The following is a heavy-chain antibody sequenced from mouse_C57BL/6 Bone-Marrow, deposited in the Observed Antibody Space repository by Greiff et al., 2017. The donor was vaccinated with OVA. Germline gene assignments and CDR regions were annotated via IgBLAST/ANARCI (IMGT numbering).Heavy chain of an antibody. D-gene: IGHD2-5*01. CDR3: TTDSNYVGFAY. CDR2: IDPENGDT. CDR1: GFNITDDY. V-gene: IGHV14-4*01. J-gene: IGHJ3*01. Sequence: VQLQESGAELVRPGASVKLSCTASGFNITDDYMHWVKQRPEQGLEWIGWIDPENGDTEYASKFQGKATITADTSSNTAYLQLSSLTSEDTAVYYCTTDSNYVGFAYWGKGTLVTVSA.